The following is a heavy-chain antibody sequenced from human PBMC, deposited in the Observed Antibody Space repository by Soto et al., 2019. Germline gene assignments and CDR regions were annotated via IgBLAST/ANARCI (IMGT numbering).Heavy chain of an antibody. D-gene: IGHD2-2*01. Sequence: ASVKVSFKASGYTFTSYGISWVRQAPGQGLEWLGWISLYSDGTNYAQKFQGRVSMTTDTSTTTAYMELRSLRSDDTAVYYCARVVPGAEAWFGPWGQGTLVTVSS. CDR1: GYTFTSYG. J-gene: IGHJ5*02. CDR3: ARVVPGAEAWFGP. CDR2: ISLYSDGT. V-gene: IGHV1-18*04.